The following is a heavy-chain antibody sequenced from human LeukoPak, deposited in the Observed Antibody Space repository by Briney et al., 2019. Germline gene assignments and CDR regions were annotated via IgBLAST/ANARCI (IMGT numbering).Heavy chain of an antibody. CDR1: GYSFTSYW. CDR2: IYPGDSDT. J-gene: IGHJ4*02. Sequence: GESLKISCKGSGYSFTSYWIGWVRQMPGKGLEWMGIIYPGDSDTRYSPSFQGQVTISADKSISTAYLQWSSLKASDTAMYYCARFNYDSSVYYLDHASYGGQGTLVTVSS. D-gene: IGHD3-22*01. CDR3: ARFNYDSSVYYLDHASY. V-gene: IGHV5-51*01.